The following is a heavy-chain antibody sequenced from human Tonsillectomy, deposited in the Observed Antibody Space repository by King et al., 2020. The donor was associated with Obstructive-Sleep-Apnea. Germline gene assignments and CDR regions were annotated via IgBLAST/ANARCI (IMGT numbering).Heavy chain of an antibody. J-gene: IGHJ1*01. CDR2: IKQDGSEK. CDR1: GFTFSNYW. V-gene: IGHV3-7*01. Sequence: VQLVESGGGLVQPGGSLRLSCAASGFTFSNYWMSWVRQAPGKGLEWVANIKQDGSEKYYVDSVKGRFTISRDNAKNSLYLQMNSLRAEDTAVYYCARDGFRSVEQLDHNSDWYFQHWGQGTLVTVSS. CDR3: ARDGFRSVEQLDHNSDWYFQH. D-gene: IGHD6-13*01.